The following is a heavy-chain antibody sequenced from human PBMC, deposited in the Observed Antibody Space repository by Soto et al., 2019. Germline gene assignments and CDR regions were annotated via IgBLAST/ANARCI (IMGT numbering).Heavy chain of an antibody. CDR1: TDSSSFTNSY. CDR2: SSYNGGT. D-gene: IGHD3-10*01. V-gene: IGHV4-39*01. CDR3: ARHRIKVVCRGYGF. J-gene: IGHJ4*02. Sequence: PSETLSLTCTVSTDSSSFTNSYWGWIRQPPGKGLQWIGSSSYNGGTFSNPSLKGRVVISFDTSKKQSSLQVTSVTAADPAVYFCARHRIKVVCRGYGFWRQGSRVTVSS.